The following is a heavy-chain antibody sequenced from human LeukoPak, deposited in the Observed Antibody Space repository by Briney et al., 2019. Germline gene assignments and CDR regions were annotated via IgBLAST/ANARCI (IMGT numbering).Heavy chain of an antibody. CDR2: ISAYNGNT. J-gene: IGHJ4*02. Sequence: ASVKVSCKASGYTFTSYGISWVRQAPGQGLEWMGWISAYNGNTNYAQKLQGRVTMTTDTSTSTAYMELRSLRSDDTAVYYCARLSGYSSGWPIQIYFDYWGQGTLVTVSS. V-gene: IGHV1-18*01. D-gene: IGHD6-19*01. CDR1: GYTFTSYG. CDR3: ARLSGYSSGWPIQIYFDY.